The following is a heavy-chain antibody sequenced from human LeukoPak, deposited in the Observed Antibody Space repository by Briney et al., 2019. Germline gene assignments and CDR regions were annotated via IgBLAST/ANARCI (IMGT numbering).Heavy chain of an antibody. CDR2: MNPNSGNT. CDR3: AKDPGYGGNLWYFDY. J-gene: IGHJ4*02. V-gene: IGHV1-8*02. Sequence: ASVKVSCKASGYTFSSYDINWVRQATGQGLEWMGWMNPNSGNTAYAQKFQGRVTMSRDTSISTAYMELSSLRSEDTAVYYCAKDPGYGGNLWYFDYWGQGTLVTVSS. D-gene: IGHD4-23*01. CDR1: GYTFSSYD.